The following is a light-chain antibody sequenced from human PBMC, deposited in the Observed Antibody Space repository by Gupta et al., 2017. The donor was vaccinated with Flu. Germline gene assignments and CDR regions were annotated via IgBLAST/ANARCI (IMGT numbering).Light chain of an antibody. J-gene: IGLJ1*01. CDR3: CSYAGASNFV. Sequence: ALTQSPSGSGPPGQSVTISCTGTSSDVGAYNYVSWYQHHPGKGPKVMIYDVNQRPAGVPDRFSGSKSANTASLTISGLQAEDEADYYCCSYAGASNFVFGTGTKVTVL. CDR2: DVN. V-gene: IGLV2-11*01. CDR1: SSDVGAYNY.